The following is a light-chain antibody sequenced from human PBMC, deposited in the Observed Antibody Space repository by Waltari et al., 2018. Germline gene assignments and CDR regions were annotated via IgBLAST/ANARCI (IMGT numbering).Light chain of an antibody. CDR3: QQYNHWPPWT. CDR1: QGLNTN. V-gene: IGKV3-15*01. J-gene: IGKJ1*01. Sequence: EIEMTQSPVTLSMSPGERATLSCRASQGLNTNLAWYQRNPGQPPRILIYDASTRATGVPARFSGRGSGTEFILTSSSMQSEECAVYYCQQYNHWPPWTFGQGTKVEIK. CDR2: DAS.